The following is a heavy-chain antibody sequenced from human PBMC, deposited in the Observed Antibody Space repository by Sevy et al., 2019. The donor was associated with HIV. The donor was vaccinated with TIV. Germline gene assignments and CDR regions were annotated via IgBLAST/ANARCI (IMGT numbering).Heavy chain of an antibody. J-gene: IGHJ4*02. Sequence: GESLKISCAASGFPFSSYEMNWVRQAPGRGLEWISYISNTGNTISYSDSVRGRFTVSRDNAKNSLFLHMNSLRAEDTATYYCARDLPPSATTVAQFDYWGRGTLVTVSS. CDR1: GFPFSSYE. D-gene: IGHD4-17*01. V-gene: IGHV3-48*03. CDR3: ARDLPPSATTVAQFDY. CDR2: ISNTGNTI.